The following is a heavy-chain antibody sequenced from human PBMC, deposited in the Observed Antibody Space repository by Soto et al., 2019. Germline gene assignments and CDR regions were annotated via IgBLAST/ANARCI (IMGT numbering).Heavy chain of an antibody. D-gene: IGHD5-12*01. CDR1: GFIFSAYG. V-gene: IGHV3-30*18. Sequence: QVHLVESGGGEVQPGRYLRLSCAASGFIFSAYGMHWVRQAPGKGLEWVAVISYDGSNKYFADSVKGRFTISRDNSKNTLFLQMNSLIVEDTAVYFCAKDGPYGMATKGVDFWGQGTLVSVSS. CDR3: AKDGPYGMATKGVDF. J-gene: IGHJ4*02. CDR2: ISYDGSNK.